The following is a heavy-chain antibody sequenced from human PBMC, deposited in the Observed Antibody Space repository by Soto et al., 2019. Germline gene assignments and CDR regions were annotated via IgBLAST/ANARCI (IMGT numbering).Heavy chain of an antibody. Sequence: EVQLVESGGGLVQPGRSLRLSCAASGFTFDDYAMHWVRQAPGKGLEWVSGISWNSGSIGYADSVKGRFTISRDNAKNSLYLQMSSLRAEDTALYYCAKDIAAPSSGYYYGMDVWGQGTTVTVSS. CDR1: GFTFDDYA. CDR2: ISWNSGSI. D-gene: IGHD6-13*01. CDR3: AKDIAAPSSGYYYGMDV. V-gene: IGHV3-9*01. J-gene: IGHJ6*02.